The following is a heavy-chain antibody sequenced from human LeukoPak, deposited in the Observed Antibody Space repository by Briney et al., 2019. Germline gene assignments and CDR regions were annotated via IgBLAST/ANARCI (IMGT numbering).Heavy chain of an antibody. V-gene: IGHV4-61*02. Sequence: PSETLSLTCTVSGGSISSGSYYWSWIRPPAGKGLEWNRRIYTSGSTNYNPSLKSRVTISVDTSKNQFSLKLSSVTAADTAVYYCARGGLVVPAAIYYYYYGMDVWGQGTTVTVSS. J-gene: IGHJ6*02. D-gene: IGHD2-2*01. CDR1: GGSISSGSYY. CDR2: IYTSGST. CDR3: ARGGLVVPAAIYYYYYGMDV.